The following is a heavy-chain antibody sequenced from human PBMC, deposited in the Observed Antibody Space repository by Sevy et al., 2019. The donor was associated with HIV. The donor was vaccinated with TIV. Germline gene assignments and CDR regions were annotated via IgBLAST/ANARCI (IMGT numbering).Heavy chain of an antibody. V-gene: IGHV4-59*01. CDR3: ATSIAARIYWSFAL. CDR2: IYYRGST. Sequence: SETLSLTCTVSGGSISSYYWTWIRQPPGKGLEWIGNIYYRGSTNYNPSLKSRVTISVDTSKNQFSLKLSSVTAADTAVYYCATSIAARIYWSFALWGRGALVTVSS. CDR1: GGSISSYY. J-gene: IGHJ2*01. D-gene: IGHD6-6*01.